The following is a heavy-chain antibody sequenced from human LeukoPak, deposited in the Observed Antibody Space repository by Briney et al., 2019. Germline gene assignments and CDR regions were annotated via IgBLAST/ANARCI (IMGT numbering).Heavy chain of an antibody. Sequence: PGGSLRLPCEASGFPFSKYDNHWLRQAPGKGLEWVAVIWHDGGEKNYEDSVKGRFILSRDNSRNTMYLQMYSLRAEDTAVYYCARGWAAAGNPNWFDPWGQGTLVTVSS. CDR2: IWHDGGEK. CDR1: GFPFSKYD. D-gene: IGHD6-13*01. J-gene: IGHJ5*02. V-gene: IGHV3-33*01. CDR3: ARGWAAAGNPNWFDP.